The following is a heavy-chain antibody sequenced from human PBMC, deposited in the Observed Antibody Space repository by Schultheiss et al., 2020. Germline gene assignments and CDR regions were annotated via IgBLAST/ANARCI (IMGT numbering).Heavy chain of an antibody. V-gene: IGHV3-30-3*01. CDR2: ISYDGSNK. D-gene: IGHD6-13*01. Sequence: GGSLRLSCAASGFTFSSYAMHWVRQAPGKGLEWVAVISYDGSNKYYADSVKGRFTISRDNSKNTLYLHMNSLRAEDTAVYYCAREGGIAAAGAFIDAFDIWGQGTMVTVSS. CDR1: GFTFSSYA. J-gene: IGHJ3*02. CDR3: AREGGIAAAGAFIDAFDI.